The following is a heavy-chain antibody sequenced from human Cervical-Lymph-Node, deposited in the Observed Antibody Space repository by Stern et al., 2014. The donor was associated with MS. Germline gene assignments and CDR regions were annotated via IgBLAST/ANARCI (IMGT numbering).Heavy chain of an antibody. CDR3: ARGGAVTSSEYYFDY. CDR2: ISYDGSDN. Sequence: VQLVESGGGVVQPGRSLRLSCAASGFTFSYHAMHWVRQAPGKGLEWVAVISYDGSDNYYAGSVKGRFPLSRDNSKNTLYLQMNSLRAEDTAVYYCARGGAVTSSEYYFDYWGQGTLVTVSS. J-gene: IGHJ4*02. D-gene: IGHD4-17*01. V-gene: IGHV3-30*01. CDR1: GFTFSYHA.